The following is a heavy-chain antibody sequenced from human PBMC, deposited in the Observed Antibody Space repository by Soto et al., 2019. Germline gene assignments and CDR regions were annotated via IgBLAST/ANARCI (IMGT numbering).Heavy chain of an antibody. CDR1: VFTLSNAW. D-gene: IGHD3-3*01. Sequence: LXLCCAASVFTLSNAWMSWVRQAPGKGLEWVGRIKSKTDGGTTDYAAPVKGRFTISRDDSKNTLYLQMNSLKTEDTAVYYCTTDSGSYYDFWSAYYISPSNFDYWGQGTLVTVSS. CDR2: IKSKTDGGTT. J-gene: IGHJ4*02. CDR3: TTDSGSYYDFWSAYYISPSNFDY. V-gene: IGHV3-15*01.